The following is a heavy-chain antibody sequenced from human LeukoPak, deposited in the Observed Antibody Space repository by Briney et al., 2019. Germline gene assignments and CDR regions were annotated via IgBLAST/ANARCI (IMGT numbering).Heavy chain of an antibody. CDR2: FDPEDGET. CDR1: GYTLTELS. V-gene: IGHV1-24*01. J-gene: IGHJ3*02. CDR3: ATDRDSSGWYILRAFDI. Sequence: ASVKVSCKVSGYTLTELSMHWVRQAPGKGLEWMGGFDPEDGETIYAQKFQGRVTMAEDTSTDTAYMELSSLRSEDTAVHYCATDRDSSGWYILRAFDIWGQGTMVTVSS. D-gene: IGHD6-19*01.